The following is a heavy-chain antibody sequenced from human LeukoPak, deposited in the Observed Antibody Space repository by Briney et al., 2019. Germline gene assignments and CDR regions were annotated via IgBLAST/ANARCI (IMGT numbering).Heavy chain of an antibody. CDR3: ANGDGFDY. CDR2: IKQDGSET. CDR1: GFTFSTYW. D-gene: IGHD5-24*01. V-gene: IGHV3-7*01. Sequence: PGGSLRLSCATSGFTFSTYWMSWVRQAPGKGLEWVANIKQDGSETYYADSVKGRFTIFRDNAKNSLYLQMDSLRVEDTAVYYRANGDGFDYWGQGTLVIVSS. J-gene: IGHJ4*02.